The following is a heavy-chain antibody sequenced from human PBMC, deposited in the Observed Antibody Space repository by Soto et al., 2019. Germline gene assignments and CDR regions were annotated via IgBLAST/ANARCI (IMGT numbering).Heavy chain of an antibody. V-gene: IGHV3-33*01. CDR2: IWYDGSNK. J-gene: IGHJ4*02. Sequence: QVQLVESGGGVVQPGRSLRLSCAASGFTFSSYGMHWVRQAPGKGLEWVAVIWYDGSNKYYADSVKGRFTISRDNSKNTLYLQMNSLSAEDTAVDYCARGLGSSGWDGYFGYWGQGTLVTVSS. CDR3: ARGLGSSGWDGYFGY. CDR1: GFTFSSYG. D-gene: IGHD6-19*01.